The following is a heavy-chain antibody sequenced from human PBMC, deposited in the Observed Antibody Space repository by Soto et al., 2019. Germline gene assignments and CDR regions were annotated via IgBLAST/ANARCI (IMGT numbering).Heavy chain of an antibody. V-gene: IGHV3-30*18. CDR2: ISYDGSNK. CDR1: GFTFSSYG. D-gene: IGHD6-6*01. CDR3: AKDGDERLAALVWSLKYYYYMDV. J-gene: IGHJ6*03. Sequence: GGSLRLSCAASGFTFSSYGMHWVRQAPGKGLEWVAVISYDGSNKYYADSVKGRFTISGDNSKNTLYLQMNSLRAEDTAVYYCAKDGDERLAALVWSLKYYYYMDVWGKGTTVTVSS.